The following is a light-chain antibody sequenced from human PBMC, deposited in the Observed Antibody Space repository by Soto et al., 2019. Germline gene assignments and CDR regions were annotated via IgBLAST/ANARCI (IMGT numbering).Light chain of an antibody. CDR1: QSVKSSY. CDR3: QQYGSSLYT. CDR2: VAS. J-gene: IGKJ2*01. V-gene: IGKV3-20*01. Sequence: ESVLTQSPGTLSLSPGERATLSCRASQSVKSSYLAWYQQKPGQAPRLLIYVASSRATGIQDRFSGSGSGTDFTRTISRLEPEDFAVYYCQQYGSSLYTFGQGTKLEIK.